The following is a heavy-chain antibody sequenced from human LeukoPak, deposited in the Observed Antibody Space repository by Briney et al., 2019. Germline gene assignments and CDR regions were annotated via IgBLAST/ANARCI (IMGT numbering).Heavy chain of an antibody. V-gene: IGHV3-48*04. D-gene: IGHD3-22*01. CDR3: AREGTWAYYYDSSGYYPLDY. Sequence: PGGSLRLSCAASGFTFSSYSMNWVRQAPGKGLEWVSYISSSSSTIYYADSVKGRFTISRDNAKNSLYLQMNSLRAEDTAVYYCAREGTWAYYYDSSGYYPLDYWGQGTLVTVSS. CDR2: ISSSSSTI. J-gene: IGHJ4*02. CDR1: GFTFSSYS.